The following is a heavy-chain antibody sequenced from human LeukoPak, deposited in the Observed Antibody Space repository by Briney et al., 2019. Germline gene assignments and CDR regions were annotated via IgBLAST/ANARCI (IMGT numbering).Heavy chain of an antibody. V-gene: IGHV3-23*01. CDR2: ISGSGGST. Sequence: GGSLRLSCAASGFTFSSYAMSWVRQAPGKGLEWVSAISGSGGSTYYADSVKGRFTISRDNSKNTLYLQMNSLRAEDTAVYYCAKARYCSSTSCHRRYYFDYWGQGTLVTVSS. CDR1: GFTFSSYA. CDR3: AKARYCSSTSCHRRYYFDY. D-gene: IGHD2-2*01. J-gene: IGHJ4*02.